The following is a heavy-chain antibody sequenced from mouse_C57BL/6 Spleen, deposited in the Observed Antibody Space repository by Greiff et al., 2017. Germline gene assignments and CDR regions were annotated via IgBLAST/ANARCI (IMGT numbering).Heavy chain of an antibody. CDR2: ISSGSSTI. CDR3: APYYDYDVPFAY. J-gene: IGHJ3*01. CDR1: GFTFSDYG. D-gene: IGHD2-4*01. Sequence: DVKLVESGGGLVKPGGSLKLSCAASGFTFSDYGMHWVRQAPEKGLEWVAYISSGSSTIYYADTVKGRFTISRDNAKNTLFLQMTSLRFEDTAMYYCAPYYDYDVPFAYWGQGTLVTVSA. V-gene: IGHV5-17*01.